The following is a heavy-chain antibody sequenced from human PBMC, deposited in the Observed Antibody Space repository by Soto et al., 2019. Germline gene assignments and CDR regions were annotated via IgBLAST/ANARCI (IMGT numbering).Heavy chain of an antibody. CDR3: ARGIVTGSEYNYYYYGMDV. J-gene: IGHJ6*02. CDR2: IIPIFGTT. Sequence: QVQLVQSGAEVKMPGSSVKVSWKASGGTFNSYAIDWVRQAPGQGLEWMGGIIPIFGTTNYPQKLQGRVKLTADESTRTAYMELTTLRSEDTAVYYCARGIVTGSEYNYYYYGMDVWGQGTTVTVSS. CDR1: GGTFNSYA. V-gene: IGHV1-69*12. D-gene: IGHD1-1*01.